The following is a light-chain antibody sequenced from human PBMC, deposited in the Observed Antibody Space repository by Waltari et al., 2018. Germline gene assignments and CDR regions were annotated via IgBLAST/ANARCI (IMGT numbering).Light chain of an antibody. V-gene: IGLV1-44*01. CDR2: SND. Sequence: QSVLTQPPSASGTPGQRVTISCSGSSSNLGTHPVNWYQQLPGAAPKLLLYSNDQRPSGVPDRFSGSKSGTSASLGISGLQSEDEADYYCATWDDSLNGQLFGGGTKLTVL. J-gene: IGLJ2*01. CDR3: ATWDDSLNGQL. CDR1: SSNLGTHP.